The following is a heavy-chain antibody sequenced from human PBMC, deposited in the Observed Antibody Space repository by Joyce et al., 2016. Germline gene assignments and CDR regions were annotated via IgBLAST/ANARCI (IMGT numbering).Heavy chain of an antibody. V-gene: IGHV1-69*12. CDR1: GGDFSNYT. Sequence: QVLLVQSGAAVKRPGSSLRVSCKSSGGDFSNYTVNWVRQAPGQRLEWMGGIIPCIGAAKDAEDFQGRVTLTADQSTRTAYLELSSLTSADTAVYYCARGGTSSDHYFFYTLDVWGPGTTVIVSS. D-gene: IGHD1-14*01. CDR2: IIPCIGAA. CDR3: ARGGTSSDHYFFYTLDV. J-gene: IGHJ6*02.